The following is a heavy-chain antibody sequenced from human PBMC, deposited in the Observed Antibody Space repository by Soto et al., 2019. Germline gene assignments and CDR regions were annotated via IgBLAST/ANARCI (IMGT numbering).Heavy chain of an antibody. D-gene: IGHD4-17*01. V-gene: IGHV4-59*08. CDR3: ARHSGGGYGDPTRAFGAFDI. CDR2: IYYSGST. Sequence: SETLSLTCTVSGGSISSYYWSWIRQPPGKGLEWIGYIYYSGSTNYNPSLKSRVTISVDTSKNQFSLKLSSVTAADTAVYYCARHSGGGYGDPTRAFGAFDIWRQGTMVTVSS. CDR1: GGSISSYY. J-gene: IGHJ3*02.